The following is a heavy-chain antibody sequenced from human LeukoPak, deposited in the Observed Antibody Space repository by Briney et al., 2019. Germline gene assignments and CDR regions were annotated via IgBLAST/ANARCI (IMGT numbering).Heavy chain of an antibody. CDR1: GGSISNTNW. CDR3: AREGGPYRPLDY. J-gene: IGHJ4*02. Sequence: IPSGTLSLTCGVSGGSISNTNWWTWFRQPPGKGLEWIGEVNLQGSTSYNPSLKSRVAISVDKSENHISLKLTSMTAADTAVYYCAREGGPYRPLDYSGQGTLVTVAS. V-gene: IGHV4-4*02. CDR2: VNLQGST.